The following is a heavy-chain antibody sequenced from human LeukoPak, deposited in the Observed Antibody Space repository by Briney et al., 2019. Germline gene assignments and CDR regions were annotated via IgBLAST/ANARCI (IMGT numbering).Heavy chain of an antibody. CDR2: ISGSGGST. Sequence: EASLRLSCAASGFTFSSYAMSWVRQAPGKGLEWVSAISGSGGSTYYADSVKGRFTISRDNSKNTLYLQMNSLRAEDTAVYYCAKDQVELGYCSSTSCYTFDYWGQGTLVTVSS. CDR1: GFTFSSYA. D-gene: IGHD2-2*02. V-gene: IGHV3-23*01. J-gene: IGHJ4*02. CDR3: AKDQVELGYCSSTSCYTFDY.